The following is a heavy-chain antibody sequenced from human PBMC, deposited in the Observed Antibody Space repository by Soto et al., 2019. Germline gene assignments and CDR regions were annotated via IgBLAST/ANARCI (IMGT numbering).Heavy chain of an antibody. J-gene: IGHJ4*02. CDR2: IYYNGNT. CDR3: GRANWDSEY. Sequence: QVQLQASGPGLVKPSETLSLTCTVSGGSISNHYWSWIRQPPGKGLEWIGDIYYNGNTNYNPSLKSQVTMSVDTSKNQISLRLRSVTAAATAVYSCGRANWDSEYWGQGTLVTVSS. CDR1: GGSISNHY. V-gene: IGHV4-59*11. D-gene: IGHD7-27*01.